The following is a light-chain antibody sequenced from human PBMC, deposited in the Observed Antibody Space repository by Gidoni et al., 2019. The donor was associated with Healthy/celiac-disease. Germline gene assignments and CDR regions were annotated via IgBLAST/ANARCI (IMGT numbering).Light chain of an antibody. Sequence: IVLTRSPATRSLSPGARATLSCRASQSVSSYLAWYQQKPGQAPRLLIYDASNRATGIPARFSGSGSGTDFTLTISSLEPEDFAVYYCQQRSDWPPLTFGGXTKVEIK. CDR3: QQRSDWPPLT. CDR2: DAS. V-gene: IGKV3-11*01. J-gene: IGKJ4*01. CDR1: QSVSSY.